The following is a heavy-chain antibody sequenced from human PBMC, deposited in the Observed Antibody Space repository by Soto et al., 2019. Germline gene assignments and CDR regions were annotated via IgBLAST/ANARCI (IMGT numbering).Heavy chain of an antibody. Sequence: QVQLVQSGAEVKKPGSSVKVYCKASGGTFSSYSINWVRQAPGQGLEWMGEIIPIFGTATYAQKFQGRVTITADESTSTAYMELSSLRSEDTAVYYCARDGGRHSGGIDYWGQGNLVTVAS. CDR2: IIPIFGTA. V-gene: IGHV1-69*01. J-gene: IGHJ4*02. CDR1: GGTFSSYS. D-gene: IGHD1-26*01. CDR3: ARDGGRHSGGIDY.